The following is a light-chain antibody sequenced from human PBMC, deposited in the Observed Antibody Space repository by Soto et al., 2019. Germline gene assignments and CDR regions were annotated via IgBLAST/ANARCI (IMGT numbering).Light chain of an antibody. CDR1: QSVGTT. V-gene: IGKV3-15*01. J-gene: IGKJ1*01. Sequence: EIVMTQSPATLSVSPGERATLSCRASQSVGTTLAWYQQKPGQAPRLLIFGTSTRATGIPARFSGSGSGTDFTLTISSVQSDDFAVYYCQQYTNRPPWTFGQGNKVDMK. CDR2: GTS. CDR3: QQYTNRPPWT.